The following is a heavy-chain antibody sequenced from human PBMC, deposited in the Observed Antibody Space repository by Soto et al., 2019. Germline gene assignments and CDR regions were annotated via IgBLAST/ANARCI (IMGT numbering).Heavy chain of an antibody. V-gene: IGHV3-23*01. J-gene: IGHJ4*02. CDR2: ISGSGGST. D-gene: IGHD6-19*01. CDR3: AKDPPPSLIAVAGYFDY. CDR1: VFTFSSYA. Sequence: EVQLLESGGGLVQPGGSLRLSCAASVFTFSSYAMSWVRQAPGKGLEWVSAISGSGGSTYYADSVKGRFTISRDNSNHTLYLQMNSLRAEDTAVYYCAKDPPPSLIAVAGYFDYWGQGTLVTVSS.